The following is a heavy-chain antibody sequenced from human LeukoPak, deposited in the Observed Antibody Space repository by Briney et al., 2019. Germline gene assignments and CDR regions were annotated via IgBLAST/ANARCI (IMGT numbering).Heavy chain of an antibody. Sequence: GGSLRLSCTASGFIFRDYGMSWVRQAPGKGLEWVSSINWNSGTTGYAESVKGRFTISRDNARNTLYLQMNSLRAGDTAFYFCARDPFTGTGSHSGYYYYPMDVWGQGTTVTVSS. V-gene: IGHV3-20*04. J-gene: IGHJ6*02. CDR2: INWNSGTT. CDR3: ARDPFTGTGSHSGYYYYPMDV. CDR1: GFIFRDYG. D-gene: IGHD6-19*01.